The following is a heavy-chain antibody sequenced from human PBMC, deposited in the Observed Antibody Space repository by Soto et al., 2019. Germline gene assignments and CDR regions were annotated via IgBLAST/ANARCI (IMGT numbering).Heavy chain of an antibody. CDR1: GFTFSNYA. CDR2: ISYSGGST. Sequence: EVQLLESGGGLVQPGGSLRLSCAASGFTFSNYAMSWVRQAPGKGLEWVSTISYSGGSTYYADSVKGRFTISRDNSKNTLYLQMNSLRAEDTPVYYWAKEQWLDYWGQGTLVTVSS. D-gene: IGHD6-19*01. J-gene: IGHJ4*02. CDR3: AKEQWLDY. V-gene: IGHV3-23*01.